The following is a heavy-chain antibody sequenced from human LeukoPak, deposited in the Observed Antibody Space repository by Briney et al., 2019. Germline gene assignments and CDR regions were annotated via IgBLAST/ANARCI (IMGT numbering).Heavy chain of an antibody. J-gene: IGHJ4*02. CDR3: TRESGAFSPFGF. V-gene: IGHV4-4*02. CDR2: VHLSGAT. CDR1: GGSITTTNW. Sequence: SGTLSLTCAVSGGSITTTNWWSWVRQPPGKGLEWIGEVHLSGATNYNPSLESRVSMSIGKSKNHLSLEVTSVTAADTATYYCTRESGAFSPFGFWGQGTLLTVSS. D-gene: IGHD1-26*01.